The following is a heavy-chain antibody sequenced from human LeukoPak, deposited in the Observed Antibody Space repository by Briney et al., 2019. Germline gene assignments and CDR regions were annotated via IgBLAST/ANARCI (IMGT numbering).Heavy chain of an antibody. J-gene: IGHJ6*03. CDR1: GDSISSGNYY. V-gene: IGHV4-61*02. Sequence: SETLSLTCTVSGDSISSGNYYWTWIRQPAGKGLEWIGRIYTSGSTNYNPSLKSRVTISVDTSKNQFSLKLSSVTAADTAEYYCAREGPGPFYYYYMDVWGKGTTVTVSS. D-gene: IGHD3-10*01. CDR3: AREGPGPFYYYYMDV. CDR2: IYTSGST.